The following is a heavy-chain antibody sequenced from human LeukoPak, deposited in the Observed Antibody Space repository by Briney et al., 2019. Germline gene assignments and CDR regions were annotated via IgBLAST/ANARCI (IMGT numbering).Heavy chain of an antibody. V-gene: IGHV4-59*01. D-gene: IGHD3-22*01. CDR3: TSYYYDSSGYYNFDY. J-gene: IGHJ4*02. CDR1: GGSISSYY. Sequence: SETLSLTCTVSGGSISSYYWSWIRQPPGKGPEWIGYIYYSGSTNYNPSLKSRVTISVDTSKNQFSLKLSSVTAADTAVYYCTSYYYDSSGYYNFDYWGQGTLVTVSS. CDR2: IYYSGST.